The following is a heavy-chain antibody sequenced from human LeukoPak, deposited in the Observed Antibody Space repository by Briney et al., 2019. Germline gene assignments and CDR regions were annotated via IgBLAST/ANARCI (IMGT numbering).Heavy chain of an antibody. CDR1: GGFISSHY. J-gene: IGHJ5*02. CDR3: AREVVVAATFGNWFDP. V-gene: IGHV4-59*11. Sequence: SETLSLTCTVSGGFISSHYWSWIRQPPGKGLEWIGDIHYSGSTNYNPSLKSRVTISVGTFKNQFSLKLTSVTAADTAVYYCAREVVVAATFGNWFDPWGQGTLVTVSS. CDR2: IHYSGST. D-gene: IGHD2-15*01.